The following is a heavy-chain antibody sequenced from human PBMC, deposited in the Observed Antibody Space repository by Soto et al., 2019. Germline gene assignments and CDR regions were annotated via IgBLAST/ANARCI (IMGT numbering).Heavy chain of an antibody. Sequence: SETLSLTCTVSGGSISSSSYYWGWIRQPPGKGLEWIGSIYYSGSTYYNPSLKSRVTISVDTSKNQFSLKLSSVTAADTAVYYCARQGVPAANDYWGQGTLVTVSS. CDR1: GGSISSSSYY. CDR3: ARQGVPAANDY. V-gene: IGHV4-39*01. D-gene: IGHD2-2*01. J-gene: IGHJ4*02. CDR2: IYYSGST.